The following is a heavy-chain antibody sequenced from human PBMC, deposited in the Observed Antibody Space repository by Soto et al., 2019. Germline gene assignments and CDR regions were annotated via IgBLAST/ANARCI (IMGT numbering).Heavy chain of an antibody. CDR1: GFTVSSYA. V-gene: IGHV3-23*01. Sequence: ESGGGLVQPGGSLRLSCAASGFTVSSYAMSWVRQSPGKGLEWVSAISGSGGSTYYADSVKGRFTISRDSSKNTLYLQMNSLRAEDTAVYYCAKEGAAGYSSGWYWFDYWGQGTLVTVSS. CDR3: AKEGAAGYSSGWYWFDY. J-gene: IGHJ4*02. CDR2: ISGSGGST. D-gene: IGHD6-19*01.